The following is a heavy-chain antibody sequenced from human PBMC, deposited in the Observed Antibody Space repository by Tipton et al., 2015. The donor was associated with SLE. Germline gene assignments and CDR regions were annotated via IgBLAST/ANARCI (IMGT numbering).Heavy chain of an antibody. J-gene: IGHJ6*04. Sequence: LRLSCTVSGGSISSDGYYWTWIRQLPGKGLGWIGYIYYSGNTYYNPSLGSRLTISVDTSKDQFSLRLTSVTSADTAVYYCARATDWNLSPDVWGKGTTVTVSS. D-gene: IGHD1-7*01. CDR3: ARATDWNLSPDV. V-gene: IGHV4-31*02. CDR1: GGSISSDGYY. CDR2: IYYSGNT.